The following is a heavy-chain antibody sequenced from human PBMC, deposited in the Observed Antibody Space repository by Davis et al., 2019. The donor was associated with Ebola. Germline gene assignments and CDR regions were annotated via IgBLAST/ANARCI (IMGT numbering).Heavy chain of an antibody. CDR1: GFTFSSYG. CDR2: IRYDGSNK. J-gene: IGHJ4*02. D-gene: IGHD6-19*01. V-gene: IGHV3-30*02. Sequence: GESLKISCAASGFTFSSYGMHWVRQAPGKGLEWVAFIRYDGSNKYYADSVKGRFTISRDNSKNTLYLQMNSLRAEDTAVYYCAKLATQWLVSDYWGQGTLVTVSS. CDR3: AKLATQWLVSDY.